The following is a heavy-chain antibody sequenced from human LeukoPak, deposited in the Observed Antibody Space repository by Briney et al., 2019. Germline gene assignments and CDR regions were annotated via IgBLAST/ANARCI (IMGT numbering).Heavy chain of an antibody. V-gene: IGHV3-30*02. CDR2: IRYDGSNK. J-gene: IGHJ4*02. CDR1: GFTFSSYG. CDR3: AKAQRAGTLY. Sequence: GGSLRLSCAASGFTFSSYGMHWVRQAPGKGLEWVAFIRYDGSNKYYADSVKCRFTISRDNSKTTLYLQMNSLRAEDTAVYYCAKAQRAGTLYWGQGTLVTVSA. D-gene: IGHD6-13*01.